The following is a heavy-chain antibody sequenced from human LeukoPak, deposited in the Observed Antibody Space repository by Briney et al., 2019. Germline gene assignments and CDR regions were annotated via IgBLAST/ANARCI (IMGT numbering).Heavy chain of an antibody. CDR3: ARHGNAYSGSWFDS. CDR1: GDSISSSY. V-gene: IGHV4-59*08. CDR2: FYYSGST. Sequence: PSETLSLTCTVSGDSISSSYWNWIRQPPGKGLEWIGYFYYSGSTNYNPSLKSRVTISLDTSRNQFSLKLTSVTTADTAVYYCARHGNAYSGSWFDSWGQGTLVTVSS. J-gene: IGHJ5*01. D-gene: IGHD6-13*01.